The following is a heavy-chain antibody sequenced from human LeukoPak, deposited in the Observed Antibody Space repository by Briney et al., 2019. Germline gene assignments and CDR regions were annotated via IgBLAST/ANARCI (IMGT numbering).Heavy chain of an antibody. CDR1: GFTFSSYA. J-gene: IGHJ5*02. Sequence: GGSLRLSCAASGFTFSSYAMSWVRQAPGKGLEWVSVISDSGVGTYYADSVKGRFTISRDNSKNTLYLQMNSLRAEDTAVYYCTKSYRIAVPAPFDPWGQGTLVTVSS. CDR2: ISDSGVGT. CDR3: TKSYRIAVPAPFDP. D-gene: IGHD6-19*01. V-gene: IGHV3-23*01.